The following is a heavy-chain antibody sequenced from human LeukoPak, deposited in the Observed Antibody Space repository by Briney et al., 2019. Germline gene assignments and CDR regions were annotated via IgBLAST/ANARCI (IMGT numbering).Heavy chain of an antibody. V-gene: IGHV4-59*08. CDR2: IYYSGST. D-gene: IGHD2-15*01. J-gene: IGHJ5*02. Sequence: SETLSLTCTVSGGSISSYYWSWIRQPPGKGLEWIGYIYYSGSTNYNPSLKSRVTISVDTSKNQFSLKLSSVTAADTAVYYCARLDGGRTFGWFDPWGQGTLVTVSS. CDR1: GGSISSYY. CDR3: ARLDGGRTFGWFDP.